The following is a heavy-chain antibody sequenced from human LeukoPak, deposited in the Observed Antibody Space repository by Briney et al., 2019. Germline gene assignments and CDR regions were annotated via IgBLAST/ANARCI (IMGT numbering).Heavy chain of an antibody. V-gene: IGHV1-2*05. CDR3: AGDHAVAGRDY. CDR1: GYTFTGYY. J-gene: IGHJ4*02. Sequence: EASVKVSCKASGYTFTGYYMHWVRQAPGQGLEWMGRINPNSGGTNYAQKFQGRITMTRDTSISTAYMELSRLRSDDTDVYYCAGDHAVAGRDYWGQETLVTVSS. CDR2: INPNSGGT. D-gene: IGHD6-19*01.